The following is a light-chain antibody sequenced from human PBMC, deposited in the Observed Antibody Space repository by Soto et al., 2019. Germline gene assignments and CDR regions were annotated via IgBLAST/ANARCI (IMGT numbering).Light chain of an antibody. CDR1: QSVSSSS. Sequence: EIVLTQSPGTLSLSPGVSATLSCRASQSVSSSSLAWYQQKPGQAPRLLFFGVSNRAAGVPDRFGGSGSGTDFTLTISRLEPEDFAVYYCQQDGGSPLSFGGGTKVEIK. CDR3: QQDGGSPLS. J-gene: IGKJ4*01. CDR2: GVS. V-gene: IGKV3-20*01.